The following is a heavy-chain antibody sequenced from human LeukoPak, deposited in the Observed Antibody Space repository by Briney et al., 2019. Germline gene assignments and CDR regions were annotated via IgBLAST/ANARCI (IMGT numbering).Heavy chain of an antibody. CDR1: GGSFSSYY. Sequence: RPSETLSLTCAVYGGSFSSYYWGWIRQPPGKGLEWIGSIYYSGSTYYNPSLKSRVTISVDTSKNQFSLKLSSVTAADTAVYYCARRALGLRLGELSPDDAFDIWGQGTMVTVSS. J-gene: IGHJ3*02. CDR2: IYYSGST. CDR3: ARRALGLRLGELSPDDAFDI. V-gene: IGHV4-39*01. D-gene: IGHD3-16*02.